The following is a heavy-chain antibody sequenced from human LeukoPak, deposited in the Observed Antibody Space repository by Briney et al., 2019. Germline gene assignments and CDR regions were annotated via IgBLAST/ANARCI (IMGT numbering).Heavy chain of an antibody. CDR1: GYTFTSYG. D-gene: IGHD2-2*01. CDR3: VMTQRPGYCSSTSCSVFDY. V-gene: IGHV1-18*01. Sequence: GASVKVSCKASGYTFTSYGISWVRQAPGQGLEWMGWISAYNGNTNYAQKLQGRVTMTTDTSTSTAYMELRSLRSDDTAVYYCVMTQRPGYCSSTSCSVFDYWGQGTLVTVSS. CDR2: ISAYNGNT. J-gene: IGHJ4*02.